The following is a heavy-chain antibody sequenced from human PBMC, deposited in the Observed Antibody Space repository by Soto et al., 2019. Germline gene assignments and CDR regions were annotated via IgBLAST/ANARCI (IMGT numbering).Heavy chain of an antibody. V-gene: IGHV1-18*01. D-gene: IGHD3-22*01. CDR3: ARAKVLITPNWFDY. Sequence: ASVKVSCKASGYTFTSYGITWVRQAPGQGLEYLGWISTYNGNTDFAQKVQNRLTLTTDTSTSTAYMELRSLRPDDTAVYYCARAKVLITPNWFDYWGQGTQVTVSS. CDR2: ISTYNGNT. CDR1: GYTFTSYG. J-gene: IGHJ5*01.